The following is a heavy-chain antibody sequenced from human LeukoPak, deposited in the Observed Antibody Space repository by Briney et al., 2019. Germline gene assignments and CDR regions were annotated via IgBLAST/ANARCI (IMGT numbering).Heavy chain of an antibody. Sequence: SETLSLTCTVSGGSISSGGYYWSWIRQHPGKGLEWIGYIYYSGSTYYNPSLKSRVTISVDTSKNQFSLKLSSVTAADTAVYYCARAVVVIDKNWFDPWGQGTLVTVSS. J-gene: IGHJ5*02. D-gene: IGHD3-22*01. CDR1: GGSISSGGYY. V-gene: IGHV4-31*03. CDR2: IYYSGST. CDR3: ARAVVVIDKNWFDP.